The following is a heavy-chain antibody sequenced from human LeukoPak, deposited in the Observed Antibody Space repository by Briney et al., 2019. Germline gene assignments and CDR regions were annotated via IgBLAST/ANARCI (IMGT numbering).Heavy chain of an antibody. J-gene: IGHJ4*02. Sequence: PSETLSLTCTVSGGSISSYYWSWIRQPPGKGLEWIGYIYYSGSTNYNPSLKSRVTISVDTSKNQFSLKLSSVTAADTAVYYCARSDPTYYYDSSGYTFDYWGQGTLVTVSS. CDR3: ARSDPTYYYDSSGYTFDY. D-gene: IGHD3-22*01. CDR1: GGSISSYY. V-gene: IGHV4-59*01. CDR2: IYYSGST.